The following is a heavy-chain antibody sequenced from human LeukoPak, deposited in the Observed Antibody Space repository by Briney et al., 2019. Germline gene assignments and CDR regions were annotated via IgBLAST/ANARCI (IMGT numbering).Heavy chain of an antibody. V-gene: IGHV3-74*01. CDR1: GFTFSSYW. D-gene: IGHD3-22*01. Sequence: GGSLRLSCAASGFTFSSYWMHWVRQAPGKGLVWVSRINSDGSSRSYADSVKGRFTISRDNAKNSLYLQMNSLRAEDTALNYCAKDMSYDSSGHFDYWGQGTLVTVSS. CDR2: INSDGSSR. J-gene: IGHJ4*02. CDR3: AKDMSYDSSGHFDY.